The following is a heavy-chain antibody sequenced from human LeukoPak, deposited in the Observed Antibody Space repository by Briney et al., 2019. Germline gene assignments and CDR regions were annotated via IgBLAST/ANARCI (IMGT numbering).Heavy chain of an antibody. CDR1: GFTVSSNY. Sequence: PGGSLRLSCAASGFTVSSNYMSWVRQAPGKGLEWVSVIYSGGSTYYADSVKGRFTISGDNSKNTLYLQMNSLRAEDTAVYYCARDSWRSGGSFDIWGQGTMVTVSS. J-gene: IGHJ3*02. D-gene: IGHD1-26*01. V-gene: IGHV3-53*01. CDR3: ARDSWRSGGSFDI. CDR2: IYSGGST.